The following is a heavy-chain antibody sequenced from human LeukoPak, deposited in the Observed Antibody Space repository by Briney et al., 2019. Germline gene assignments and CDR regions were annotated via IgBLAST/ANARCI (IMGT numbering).Heavy chain of an antibody. Sequence: SGTLSLTCAVYGGSFSGYYWSWIRQPPGKGLEWIGEINHSGSTNYNPSLKSRVTISVDTSKNQFSLKLSSVTAADTAVYYCARGGSSYYYGSGSYYGYWGQGTLVTVSS. CDR1: GGSFSGYY. CDR3: ARGGSSYYYGSGSYYGY. J-gene: IGHJ4*02. CDR2: INHSGST. V-gene: IGHV4-34*01. D-gene: IGHD3-10*01.